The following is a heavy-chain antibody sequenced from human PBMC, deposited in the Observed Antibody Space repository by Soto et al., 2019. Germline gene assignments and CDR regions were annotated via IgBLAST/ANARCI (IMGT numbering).Heavy chain of an antibody. Sequence: PGGSLRLSCAASGFTFSSYAMSWVRQAPGKGLEWVSGISGSGGSTYADSVKGRFTISRDNSKNTLYLQMSSLRAEDTAVYYCAKDGFRIAAPFVYWGQRTLVTVSS. J-gene: IGHJ4*02. V-gene: IGHV3-23*01. CDR3: AKDGFRIAAPFVY. CDR2: ISGSGGST. CDR1: GFTFSSYA. D-gene: IGHD6-13*01.